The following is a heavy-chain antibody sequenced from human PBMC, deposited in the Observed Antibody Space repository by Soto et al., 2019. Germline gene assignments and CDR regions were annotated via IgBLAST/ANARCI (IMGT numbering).Heavy chain of an antibody. CDR1: GFTFQNYA. J-gene: IGHJ1*01. CDR2: ISGSGDPT. V-gene: IGHV3-23*01. Sequence: DVQLLESGGGLVQPGGSLRLSCAASGFTFQNYAMSLVRQAPGKGLEWVSTISGSGDPTYYADSVKGRCTVARDNSRTTLYLQMNSRRPEDTAVYYCTKDDIVIVVAADQQWGQGTRVTV. CDR3: TKDDIVIVVAADQQ. D-gene: IGHD3-9*01.